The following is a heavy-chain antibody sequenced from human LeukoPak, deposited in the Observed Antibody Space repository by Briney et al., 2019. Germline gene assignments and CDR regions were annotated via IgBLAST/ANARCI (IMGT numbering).Heavy chain of an antibody. CDR1: GFTFSSYE. V-gene: IGHV3-48*03. Sequence: GGSLRLSCAASGFTFSSYEMNWVRQAPGKGLELVSYISGSGSAIYYADSVKGRFTISRDNAKHSLYLQMNSLRAEDTAVYYCARGLGIAVAYDYWGQGTLFTVSS. D-gene: IGHD6-19*01. J-gene: IGHJ4*02. CDR2: ISGSGSAI. CDR3: ARGLGIAVAYDY.